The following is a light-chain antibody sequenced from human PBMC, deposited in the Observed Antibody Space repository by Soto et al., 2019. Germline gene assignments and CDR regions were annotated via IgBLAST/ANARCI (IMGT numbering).Light chain of an antibody. V-gene: IGLV2-11*01. CDR1: SSDVGGYNY. Sequence: QSVLTQPRSVSGSPGQSVTISCTGTSSDVGGYNYVSWYQHHPGKAPKLMIYDVSMRPSGVPDRFSGSKSGNTASLTISGLQAEDEADYYCCSHAGSFIPAYVFGTGTKLTVL. CDR2: DVS. J-gene: IGLJ1*01. CDR3: CSHAGSFIPAYV.